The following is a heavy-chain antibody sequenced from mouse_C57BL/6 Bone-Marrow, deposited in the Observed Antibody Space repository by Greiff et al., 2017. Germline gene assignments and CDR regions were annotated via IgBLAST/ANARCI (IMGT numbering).Heavy chain of an antibody. CDR2: IDPNSGGT. CDR1: GYTFTSYW. J-gene: IGHJ1*03. CDR3: ALYGDYFYWYFDV. Sequence: QVQLQQPGAELVKPGASVTLSCKASGYTFTSYWMHWVKQRPGRGLEWIGRIDPNSGGTKYNEKFKSKATLTVDKSSSTAYMLLSSLTSAGSAVFCSALYGDYFYWYFDVCGTGTTVTVSS. V-gene: IGHV1-72*01. D-gene: IGHD2-13*01.